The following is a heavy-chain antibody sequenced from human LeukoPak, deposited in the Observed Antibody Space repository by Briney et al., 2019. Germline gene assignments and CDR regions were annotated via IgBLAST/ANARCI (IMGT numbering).Heavy chain of an antibody. V-gene: IGHV4-30-2*01. CDR3: ARDRSSYGGIGDWYFDL. Sequence: SETLSLTCAVSGGSISSGGYSWSWIRQPPGKGLEWIGYIYHSGSTHYNPSLKSRVTISVDRSKNQFSLKLSSVTAADTAVYYCARDRSSYGGIGDWYFDLWGRGTLVTVSS. CDR2: IYHSGST. D-gene: IGHD4-23*01. CDR1: GGSISSGGYS. J-gene: IGHJ2*01.